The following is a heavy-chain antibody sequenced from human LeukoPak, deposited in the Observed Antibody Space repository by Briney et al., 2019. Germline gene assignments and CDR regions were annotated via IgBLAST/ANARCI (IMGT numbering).Heavy chain of an antibody. J-gene: IGHJ4*02. D-gene: IGHD5-18*01. V-gene: IGHV1-3*01. CDR1: GYTFTSYA. Sequence: ASVKVSCKASGYTFTSYAMHWVRQAPGQRLEWMGWINAGNGNTKYSQKFQGRVTITRDTSASTAYMELSSLRSEDTAVYYCAREGAVDTAIIDYWGQGTLVTVSS. CDR2: INAGNGNT. CDR3: AREGAVDTAIIDY.